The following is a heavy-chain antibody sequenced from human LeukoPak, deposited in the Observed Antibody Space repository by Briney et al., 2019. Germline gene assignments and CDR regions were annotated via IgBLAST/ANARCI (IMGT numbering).Heavy chain of an antibody. J-gene: IGHJ4*02. Sequence: PGRSLRLSCAASGFTFSSYAMHWVRQAPGKGLEWVAVISYDGSNKYYADSVKGRFTISRGNSKNTLYLQMNSLRAEDTAVYYCARDPGGSYHLYYFDYWGQGTLVTVSS. CDR1: GFTFSSYA. V-gene: IGHV3-30*04. CDR3: ARDPGGSYHLYYFDY. D-gene: IGHD1-26*01. CDR2: ISYDGSNK.